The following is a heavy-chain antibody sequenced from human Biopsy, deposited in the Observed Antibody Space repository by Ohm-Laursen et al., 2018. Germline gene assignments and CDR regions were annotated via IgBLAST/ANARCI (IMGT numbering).Heavy chain of an antibody. Sequence: SSVKVSCKAPVGTFSNYGVNWVRQAPGQGLEWLGGNIPILGTGNYAQKFQDRVTVAADTSTITATMELRSLRSYATAVYYCATKLTGYFHHWGQGTLVIVSS. CDR3: ATKLTGYFHH. D-gene: IGHD3-9*01. V-gene: IGHV1-69*06. CDR1: VGTFSNYG. J-gene: IGHJ1*01. CDR2: NIPILGTG.